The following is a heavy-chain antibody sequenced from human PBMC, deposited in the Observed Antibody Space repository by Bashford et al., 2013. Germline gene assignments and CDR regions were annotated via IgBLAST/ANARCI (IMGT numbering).Heavy chain of an antibody. Sequence: SETLSLTCTVSGGSISSGSYYWSWIRQPAGKGLEWIGRIHTSGSTNYNPSLKSRVTISVDTSKNQISLKLSSVTAADTAVYYCARDYGGADYWGQGTLVTVSS. CDR3: ARDYGGADY. V-gene: IGHV4-61*02. CDR2: IHTSGST. D-gene: IGHD4-23*01. J-gene: IGHJ4*02. CDR1: GGSISSGSYY.